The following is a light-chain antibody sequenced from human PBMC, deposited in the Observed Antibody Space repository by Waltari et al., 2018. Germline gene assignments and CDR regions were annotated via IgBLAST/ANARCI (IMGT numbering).Light chain of an antibody. V-gene: IGKV1-5*03. CDR3: QQYHSYRT. CDR2: KAS. J-gene: IGKJ1*01. CDR1: QSISSW. Sequence: DIQLTQSPSTLSASVGDRVTITGRASQSISSWLAWYQQKPGKAPKLLIYKASSLESGVPSRFSGSGSGTEFTLTISSLQPDDCATYYCQQYHSYRTFGQGTKVEIK.